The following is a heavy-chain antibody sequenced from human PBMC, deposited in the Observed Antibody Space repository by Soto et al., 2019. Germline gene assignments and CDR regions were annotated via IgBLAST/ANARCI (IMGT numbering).Heavy chain of an antibody. V-gene: IGHV4-39*07. Sequence: SETLSLTCTVSGGSISSSSYYWGWIRQPPGKGLEWMGSIYYSGSTYYNPSLKSRVTISVDTSKNQFSLKLSSVTAADTAVHYCASGRYYYGSVSYLLDYWPQG. CDR2: IYYSGST. CDR1: GGSISSSSYY. J-gene: IGHJ4*02. CDR3: ASGRYYYGSVSYLLDY. D-gene: IGHD3-10*01.